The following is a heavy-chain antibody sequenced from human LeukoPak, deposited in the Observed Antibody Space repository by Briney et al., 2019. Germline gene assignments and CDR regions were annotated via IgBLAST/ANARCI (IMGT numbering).Heavy chain of an antibody. CDR2: MNPNSGNT. CDR1: GYTFTSYD. CDR3: AREQQNDAFDI. V-gene: IGHV1-8*03. Sequence: ASVKVSCKASGYTFTSYDINWVRQVTGQGLEWMGWMNPNSGNTGYAQKFQGRVTITRNTSISTAYMELSSLRSEDTAVYYCAREQQNDAFDIWGQGTMVTVSS. D-gene: IGHD5-18*01. J-gene: IGHJ3*02.